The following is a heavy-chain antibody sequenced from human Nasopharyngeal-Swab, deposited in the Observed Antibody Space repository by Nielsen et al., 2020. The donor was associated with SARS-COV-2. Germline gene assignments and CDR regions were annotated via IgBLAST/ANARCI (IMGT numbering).Heavy chain of an antibody. J-gene: IGHJ4*02. CDR3: ARLPSAWGRRDFDY. V-gene: IGHV3-30-3*01. CDR1: GFIFRTSA. CDR2: TSYDGSIT. Sequence: GESLKISCAASGFIFRTSAMHWLRQAPGKGLEWVAMTSYDGSITYYTDSVKGRFTISRDNSKKTLSLQMNSLRIEDTAVYYCARLPSAWGRRDFDYWGQGTLVTVSS. D-gene: IGHD6-19*01.